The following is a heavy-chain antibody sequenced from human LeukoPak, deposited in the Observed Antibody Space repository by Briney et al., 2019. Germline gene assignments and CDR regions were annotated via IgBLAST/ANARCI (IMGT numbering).Heavy chain of an antibody. V-gene: IGHV3-7*01. CDR1: GFTFSLYW. J-gene: IGHJ4*02. Sequence: GGSLRLSCVASGFTFSLYWMTWVRQAPGKGLEWVANIREDGNEEKYVDYVKGRFTISRDNAKNSLYLQMNSLRAEDTAVYYCARAVTTALDYWGQGTLVTVSS. CDR3: ARAVTTALDY. D-gene: IGHD4-17*01. CDR2: IREDGNEE.